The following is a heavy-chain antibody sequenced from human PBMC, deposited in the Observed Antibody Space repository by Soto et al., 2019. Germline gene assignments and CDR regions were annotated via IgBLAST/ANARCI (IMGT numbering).Heavy chain of an antibody. Sequence: QVQLVESGGAVVQPGRSLRLSCVASGFTFRDYVIHWVRQAPGKWLELVAFISNDGNNEYYTHSVEGRFTISRDNSQNTLYLQMNSLRTEDTAVYYCARDRATVLASWGQGTLVTVSS. CDR3: ARDRATVLAS. CDR1: GFTFRDYV. D-gene: IGHD4-17*01. V-gene: IGHV3-30-3*01. CDR2: ISNDGNNE. J-gene: IGHJ5*02.